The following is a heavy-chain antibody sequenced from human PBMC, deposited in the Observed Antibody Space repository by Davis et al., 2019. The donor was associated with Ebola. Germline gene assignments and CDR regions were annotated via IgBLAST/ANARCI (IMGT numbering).Heavy chain of an antibody. CDR1: EFTFSSYE. D-gene: IGHD3-3*01. CDR3: ANLEWVNPDY. Sequence: GESLKISCAASEFTFSSYEMNWVRQAPGKGLEWVSYIDSSASTTYYADSVKGRFTISRDNAKNSLYLQMNSLRAEDTAVYYCANLEWVNPDYWGQGVLVTVSS. J-gene: IGHJ4*02. CDR2: IDSSASTT. V-gene: IGHV3-48*03.